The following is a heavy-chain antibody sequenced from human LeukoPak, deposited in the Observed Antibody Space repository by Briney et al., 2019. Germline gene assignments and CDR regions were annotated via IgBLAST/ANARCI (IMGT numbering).Heavy chain of an antibody. Sequence: ASVKVSCKASGYTFTSYGISWVRQAPGQGLEWMGWISAYNGNTNYAQKLQGRVTMTTDTSTSTAYMELRSLRSDDTAVYYCARGPDYYDSSGFYGMDVWGQGTTVTVSS. V-gene: IGHV1-18*01. CDR1: GYTFTSYG. CDR2: ISAYNGNT. CDR3: ARGPDYYDSSGFYGMDV. J-gene: IGHJ6*02. D-gene: IGHD3-22*01.